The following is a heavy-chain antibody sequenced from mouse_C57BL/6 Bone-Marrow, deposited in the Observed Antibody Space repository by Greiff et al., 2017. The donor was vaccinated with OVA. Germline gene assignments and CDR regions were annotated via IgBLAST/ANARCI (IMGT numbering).Heavy chain of an antibody. D-gene: IGHD2-3*01. V-gene: IGHV1-55*01. CDR2: IYPGSGST. CDR3: ARDGYYLAWFAY. Sequence: QVQLQQPGAELVKPGASVKMSCKASGYTFTSYWITWVKQRPGQGLEWIGYIYPGSGSTNYTEKFKSKATLTVDTSSSTAYMQLSSLTSEDSAVYYCARDGYYLAWFAYWGQGTLVTVSA. CDR1: GYTFTSYW. J-gene: IGHJ3*01.